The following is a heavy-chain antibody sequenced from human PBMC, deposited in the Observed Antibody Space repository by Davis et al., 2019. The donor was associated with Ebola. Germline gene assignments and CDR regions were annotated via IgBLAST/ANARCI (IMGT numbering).Heavy chain of an antibody. CDR2: SASGSFYI. CDR1: GFTFSRYS. J-gene: IGHJ6*04. D-gene: IGHD3-10*01. V-gene: IGHV3-21*04. CDR3: ATSIGLLWSSLGMDV. Sequence: PGGSLRLSCAASGFTFSRYSVNWVRQAPGKGLEWVSSSASGSFYIYYADSVKGRFTISRDNAKNSLYLQMNSLRAEDTAVYYCATSIGLLWSSLGMDVWGKGTTVTVSS.